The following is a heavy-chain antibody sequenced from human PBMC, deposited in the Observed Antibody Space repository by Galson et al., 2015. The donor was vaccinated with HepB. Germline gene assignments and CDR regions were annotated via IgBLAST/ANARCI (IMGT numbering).Heavy chain of an antibody. D-gene: IGHD6-13*01. CDR2: IDPSDSYT. J-gene: IGHJ5*02. Sequence: QSGAEGKKPGESLRISCKGSGYSFTSYWISWVRQMPGKGLEWMGRIDPSDSYTNYSPSFQGHVTISADKSISTAYLQWSSLKASDTAMYYCARRRYSSSWYVPVRSSGWDWFDPWGQGTLVTVSS. V-gene: IGHV5-10-1*01. CDR1: GYSFTSYW. CDR3: ARRRYSSSWYVPVRSSGWDWFDP.